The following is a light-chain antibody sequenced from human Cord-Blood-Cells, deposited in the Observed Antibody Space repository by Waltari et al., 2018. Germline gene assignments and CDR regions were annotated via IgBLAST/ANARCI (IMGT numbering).Light chain of an antibody. V-gene: IGKV1-12*01. CDR3: QQANSFPRT. Sequence: DIQMTQSPSSVSASVGASVTITCRASQGISSWLAWSQQKPGKAPKLLIYAASSLQSGVPSRFSGSGSGTDFTLTISSLQPEDFATYYCQQANSFPRTFGQGTKVEIK. J-gene: IGKJ1*01. CDR2: AAS. CDR1: QGISSW.